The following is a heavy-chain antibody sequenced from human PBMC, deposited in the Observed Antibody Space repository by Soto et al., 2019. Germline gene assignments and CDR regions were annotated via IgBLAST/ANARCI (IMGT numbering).Heavy chain of an antibody. D-gene: IGHD3-10*01. V-gene: IGHV1-3*01. Sequence: ASVKVSCKASGYTFTNYAMHWVRQAPGQRLEWMGWINAGNGNTKYSQKFQGRVTITRDTSASTAYMELSSLRSEDTAVYYCAREYYGSGSYLGYFQHWGQGTLVTVSS. CDR3: AREYYGSGSYLGYFQH. J-gene: IGHJ1*01. CDR2: INAGNGNT. CDR1: GYTFTNYA.